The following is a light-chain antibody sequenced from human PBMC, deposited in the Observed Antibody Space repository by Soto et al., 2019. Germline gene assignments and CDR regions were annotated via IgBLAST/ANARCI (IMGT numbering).Light chain of an antibody. CDR3: QQYANSPPT. CDR1: QSFISRY. V-gene: IGKV3-20*01. Sequence: EIVLTQSPGILYLSPGELVSLSCRASQSFISRYLAWYQQKPGQAPRLRLYGASSRATGIPDRFRGSGSGTDFTLTISRLEPEDFAVYYSQQYANSPPTSGPRTQVEIK. J-gene: IGKJ1*01. CDR2: GAS.